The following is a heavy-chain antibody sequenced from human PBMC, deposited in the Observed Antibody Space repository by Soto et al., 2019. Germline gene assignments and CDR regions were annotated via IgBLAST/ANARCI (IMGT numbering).Heavy chain of an antibody. CDR3: AKDGDTYYYDSSGFMDV. CDR1: GFTFSSYG. J-gene: IGHJ6*02. CDR2: IWYDGSNK. D-gene: IGHD3-22*01. V-gene: IGHV3-30*02. Sequence: GGSLRLSCAASGFTFSSYGMHWVRQAPGKGLEWVAVIWYDGSNKYYADSVKGRFTISRDNSKNTLYLQMNSLRTEDTAVYYCAKDGDTYYYDSSGFMDVWGPGTTVTVSS.